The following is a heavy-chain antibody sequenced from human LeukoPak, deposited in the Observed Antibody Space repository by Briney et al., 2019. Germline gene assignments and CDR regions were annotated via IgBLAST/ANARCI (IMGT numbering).Heavy chain of an antibody. V-gene: IGHV1-2*02. CDR3: ARDSKLGYDFDY. D-gene: IGHD5-12*01. J-gene: IGHJ4*02. Sequence: ASVKVSCKASGYTFTGYYMHWVRQAPGQGLEWMGWINPNSGGTNYAQKFQGRVTMTRDTSISTAYMELSRLRPDDTAVYYCARDSKLGYDFDYWGQGTLVTVSS. CDR2: INPNSGGT. CDR1: GYTFTGYY.